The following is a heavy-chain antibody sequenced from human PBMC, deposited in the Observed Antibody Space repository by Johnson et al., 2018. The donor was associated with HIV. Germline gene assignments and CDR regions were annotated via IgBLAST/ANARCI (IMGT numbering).Heavy chain of an antibody. Sequence: MQLVESGGGVVRPGGSLRLSCAASGFTFDDYGMSWVRQAPGKGLEWVSGINWNGGSTGYADSVKGRFTISRDDSKNTLYLQMNRLTAEDTAVYYCARAPGFSRAFDIWGQGTMVTVSS. CDR2: INWNGGST. D-gene: IGHD3-10*01. J-gene: IGHJ3*02. V-gene: IGHV3-20*04. CDR1: GFTFDDYG. CDR3: ARAPGFSRAFDI.